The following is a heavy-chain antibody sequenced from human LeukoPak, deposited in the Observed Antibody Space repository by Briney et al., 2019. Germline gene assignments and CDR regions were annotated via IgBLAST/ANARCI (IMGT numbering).Heavy chain of an antibody. CDR3: ATSQRVVVPAVFVDY. Sequence: GGSLRLSCAASGFMFSRYWMSWVRQAPGRGLEGVANIKRDESEKYYVDSVKGRFTISRDNAKNSLYLQMNSLRAEDTAVYYCATSQRVVVPAVFVDYWGQGTLVTVSA. CDR2: IKRDESEK. J-gene: IGHJ4*02. D-gene: IGHD2-2*01. CDR1: GFMFSRYW. V-gene: IGHV3-7*01.